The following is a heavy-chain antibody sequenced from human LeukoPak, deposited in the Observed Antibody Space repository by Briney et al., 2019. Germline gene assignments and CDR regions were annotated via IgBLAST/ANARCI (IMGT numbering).Heavy chain of an antibody. V-gene: IGHV4-39*07. Sequence: SETLSLTCTVSGDSISSSNYYWGWNRQPPGKGLEWLGSIDYTGRTYQNPSLKSRVIISVDTSKNQFSLKLNSVAAADTAVYYCAVARWIQLWFQWGQGTLVTVSS. D-gene: IGHD5-18*01. J-gene: IGHJ4*02. CDR1: GDSISSSNYY. CDR2: IDYTGRT. CDR3: AVARWIQLWFQ.